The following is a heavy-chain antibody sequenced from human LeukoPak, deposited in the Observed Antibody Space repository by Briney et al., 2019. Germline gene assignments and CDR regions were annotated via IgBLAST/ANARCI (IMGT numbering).Heavy chain of an antibody. CDR3: ARDSMMSYDSSGE. J-gene: IGHJ4*02. D-gene: IGHD3-22*01. CDR1: GFTVSSNY. CDR2: IYSGGST. Sequence: GGSLRLSCAASGFTVSSNYMSWVRQGPGKGLEWVSVIYSGGSTYYADSVKVRFTISRDNAKNTLYLQMNSLRAEDTAVYYCARDSMMSYDSSGEWGQGTLVTVSS. V-gene: IGHV3-66*02.